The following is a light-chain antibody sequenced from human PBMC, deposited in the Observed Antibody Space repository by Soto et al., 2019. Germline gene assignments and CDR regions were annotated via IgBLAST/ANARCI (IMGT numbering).Light chain of an antibody. V-gene: IGKV1-33*01. J-gene: IGKJ2*01. CDR1: QDISNY. Sequence: GDRVTITCQASQDISNYLIWYQQKPGKAPKFLIYDASNLERGVPSRFSGSGSGIDFTFTISSLQPEDIGTYYCQQYDNLAFTFGQGTKLEIK. CDR2: DAS. CDR3: QQYDNLAFT.